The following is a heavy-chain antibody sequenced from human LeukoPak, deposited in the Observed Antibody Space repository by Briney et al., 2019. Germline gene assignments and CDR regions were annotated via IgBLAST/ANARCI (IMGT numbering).Heavy chain of an antibody. V-gene: IGHV3-43*01. J-gene: IGHJ4*02. Sequence: GGSLRLSCAASGFTFDDYTMHRVRQPPGKGLEWVSLINWDGDITEYADSVKGRFTISRDNSKNSLFLQMNSLRTEDTALYYCAKGNILTGPPDSWGQGTLVTVSS. CDR1: GFTFDDYT. CDR2: INWDGDIT. D-gene: IGHD3-9*01. CDR3: AKGNILTGPPDS.